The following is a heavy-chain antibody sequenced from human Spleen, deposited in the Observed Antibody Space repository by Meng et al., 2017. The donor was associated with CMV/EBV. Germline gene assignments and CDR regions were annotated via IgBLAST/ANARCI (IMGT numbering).Heavy chain of an antibody. V-gene: IGHV3-74*01. CDR2: ISSDESYT. CDR1: GFTFSSYW. J-gene: IGHJ4*02. CDR3: AGGSYFDY. D-gene: IGHD3-10*01. Sequence: GESLKISCAASGFTFSSYWMHWVRQVPGKGLVWVSRISSDESYTRYADSVKGRFTISRDNAKNTLFLQMNSLRAEDTAVYYCAGGSYFDYWGQGTLVTVSS.